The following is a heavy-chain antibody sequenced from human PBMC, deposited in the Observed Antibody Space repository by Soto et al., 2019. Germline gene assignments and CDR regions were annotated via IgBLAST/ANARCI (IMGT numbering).Heavy chain of an antibody. J-gene: IGHJ6*02. Sequence: PSETLSLTCTVSGGSISSSSYYWGWIRQPPGKGLEWIGSIYYSGSTYYNPSLKSRVTISVDTSKNQFYLKLSSVTAADTAVYYCACIFSGGYGYGFYYYGMDVWGQGTMVTVSS. D-gene: IGHD5-18*01. CDR2: IYYSGST. CDR3: ACIFSGGYGYGFYYYGMDV. V-gene: IGHV4-39*01. CDR1: GGSISSSSYY.